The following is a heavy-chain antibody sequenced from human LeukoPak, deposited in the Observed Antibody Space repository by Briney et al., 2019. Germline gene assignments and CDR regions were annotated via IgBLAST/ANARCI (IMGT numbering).Heavy chain of an antibody. J-gene: IGHJ1*01. D-gene: IGHD4-17*01. CDR1: GGSFSGYY. CDR3: ARVRVDAGDYVGYFQH. Sequence: PSETLSLTCAVYGGSFSGYYWSWIRQPPGKGLEWIGEINHSGSTNYNPSPKSRVTISVDTSKNQFSLKLSSVTAADTAVYYCARVRVDAGDYVGYFQHWGQGTLVTVSS. CDR2: INHSGST. V-gene: IGHV4-34*01.